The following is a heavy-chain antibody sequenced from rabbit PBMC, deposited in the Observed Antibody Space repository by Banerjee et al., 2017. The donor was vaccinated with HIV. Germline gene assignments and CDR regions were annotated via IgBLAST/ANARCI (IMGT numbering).Heavy chain of an antibody. V-gene: IGHV1S7*01. D-gene: IGHD8-1*01. J-gene: IGHJ4*01. Sequence: QLVESGGGLVTLGGSLKLSCKASGIDFNNYGITWVRQAPGKGLEWIAYINTDKGSTDYANSVKGRFTISRDNAQNTVFLQMTSLTAADTATYFCARAGVYAGSSSYTGFDFNLWGPGTLVTVS. CDR3: ARAGVYAGSSSYTGFDFNL. CDR1: GIDFNNYG. CDR2: INTDKGST.